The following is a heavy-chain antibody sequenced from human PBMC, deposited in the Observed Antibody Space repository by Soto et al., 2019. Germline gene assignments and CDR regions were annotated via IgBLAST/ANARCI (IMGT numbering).Heavy chain of an antibody. Sequence: PGGSLRLSCAASGFTFSSYAMSWVRQAPGKGLEWVSAISGSGGSTYYADSVKGRFTISRDNSKNTLYLQMNSLRAEDTAVYYCAKDRKYYYDSSGYYNYWGQGTLVTV. V-gene: IGHV3-23*01. CDR1: GFTFSSYA. D-gene: IGHD3-22*01. CDR3: AKDRKYYYDSSGYYNY. J-gene: IGHJ4*02. CDR2: ISGSGGST.